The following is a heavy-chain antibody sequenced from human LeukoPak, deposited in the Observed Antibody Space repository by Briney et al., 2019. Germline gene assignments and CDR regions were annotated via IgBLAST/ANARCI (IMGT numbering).Heavy chain of an antibody. CDR3: ARDLPSYSSSWRFDY. CDR1: GYTFTSYG. Sequence: GASVKVSCKASGYTFTSYGISWVRQAPGQGLEWMGWISAYNGNTNYAQKLQGRVTMTTDTSTSTAYMELRSLRSDDTAVYYCARDLPSYSSSWRFDYWGQGTLVTVSS. D-gene: IGHD6-13*01. V-gene: IGHV1-18*01. CDR2: ISAYNGNT. J-gene: IGHJ4*02.